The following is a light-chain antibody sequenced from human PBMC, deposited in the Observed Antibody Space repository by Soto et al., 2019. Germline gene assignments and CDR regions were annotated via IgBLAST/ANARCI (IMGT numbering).Light chain of an antibody. V-gene: IGKV1-39*01. CDR3: QQGYSLPLT. Sequence: IQITQSPSSLSASGGERVTITCRASQSITTYLNWYRQKPGKAPKLLIYAASSLQSGVPSRFTGSGSGTDFTLTISSLQPEDFATYYCQQGYSLPLTFGGGTKVDIK. CDR1: QSITTY. J-gene: IGKJ4*01. CDR2: AAS.